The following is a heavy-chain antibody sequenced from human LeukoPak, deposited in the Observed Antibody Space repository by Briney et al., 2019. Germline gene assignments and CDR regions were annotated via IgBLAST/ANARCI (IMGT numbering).Heavy chain of an antibody. CDR3: ARDFIGDWGGLDY. D-gene: IGHD2-21*02. CDR2: IYYSGST. J-gene: IGHJ4*02. CDR1: GGSASSGSYY. Sequence: PSETLSLTCTVSGGSASSGSYYWSWIRQPPGKGLEWIGYIYYSGSTNYNPSLKSRVTISVDTSKNQFSLKLSSVTAADTAVYYCARDFIGDWGGLDYWGQGTLVTVSS. V-gene: IGHV4-61*01.